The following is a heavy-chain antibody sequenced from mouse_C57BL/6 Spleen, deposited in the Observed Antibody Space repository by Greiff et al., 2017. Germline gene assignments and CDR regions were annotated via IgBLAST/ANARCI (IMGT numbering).Heavy chain of an antibody. V-gene: IGHV1-55*01. Sequence: QVQLQQPGAELVKPGASVKMSCKASGYTFTSYWITWVKPRPGQGLEWIGDFYPGSGSTNYNEKFKSKATLTVDTSSSTAYMQLSSLTSEDAAVYYCARGGNYWYFDVWGTGTTVTVSS. CDR2: FYPGSGST. D-gene: IGHD1-1*02. CDR1: GYTFTSYW. CDR3: ARGGNYWYFDV. J-gene: IGHJ1*03.